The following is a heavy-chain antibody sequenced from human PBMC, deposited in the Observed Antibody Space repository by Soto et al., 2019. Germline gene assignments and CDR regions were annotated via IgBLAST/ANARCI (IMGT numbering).Heavy chain of an antibody. CDR2: IYYSGST. J-gene: IGHJ4*02. Sequence: TSETLSLTCTVSGGSISSGGYYWSWIRQHPGKGLEWIGYIYYSGSTYYNPSLKSRVTISIDTSKNQFSLKLSSVTAADTAVYYCASTGIAAARGYFDYWGQGTLVTVSS. V-gene: IGHV4-39*01. D-gene: IGHD6-13*01. CDR3: ASTGIAAARGYFDY. CDR1: GGSISSGGYY.